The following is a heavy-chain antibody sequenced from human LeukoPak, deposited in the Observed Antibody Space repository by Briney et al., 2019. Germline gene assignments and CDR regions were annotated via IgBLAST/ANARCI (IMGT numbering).Heavy chain of an antibody. V-gene: IGHV3-30*18. D-gene: IGHD3-3*01. Sequence: GRSLRLSCAASGFTFSSYGMHWVRQAPGKGLGWVAVISYDGSNKYYGDSVEGRFTISRDNSKNTLYLQMNSLRAEDTAVYYCAKDRSGIYDFWSGYYTESGVSYYFDYWGQGTLVTVSS. J-gene: IGHJ4*02. CDR1: GFTFSSYG. CDR2: ISYDGSNK. CDR3: AKDRSGIYDFWSGYYTESGVSYYFDY.